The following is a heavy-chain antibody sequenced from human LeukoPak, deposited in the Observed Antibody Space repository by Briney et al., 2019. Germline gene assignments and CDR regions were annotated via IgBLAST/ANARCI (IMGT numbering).Heavy chain of an antibody. J-gene: IGHJ5*02. CDR1: GGSISTYY. V-gene: IGHV4-59*08. CDR2: IHYSGRS. D-gene: IGHD3-10*01. CDR3: VRSSVLLYNWFDP. Sequence: SETLSLTCMVSGGSISTYYWCWLRQPPGKALEWVGYIHYSGRSSYNPPHTGRDNISLDTTKNHYYLELSSVNASDPRAYSRVRSSVLLYNWFDPWGQGTLVSVSS.